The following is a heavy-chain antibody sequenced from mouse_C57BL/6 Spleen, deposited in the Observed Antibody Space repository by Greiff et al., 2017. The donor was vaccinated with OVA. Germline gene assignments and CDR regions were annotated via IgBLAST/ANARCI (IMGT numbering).Heavy chain of an antibody. Sequence: QVQLQQSGAELARPGASVKMSCKASGYTFTSYTMHWVKQRPGQGLEWIGYINPSSGYTKYNPQFKDKATLTADKSSSTAYMQLSSLTSEDSAVYYCAGGECAMDYGAQGTSVTVSS. CDR1: GYTFTSYT. J-gene: IGHJ4*01. CDR3: AGGECAMDY. D-gene: IGHD1-1*02. V-gene: IGHV1-4*01. CDR2: INPSSGYT.